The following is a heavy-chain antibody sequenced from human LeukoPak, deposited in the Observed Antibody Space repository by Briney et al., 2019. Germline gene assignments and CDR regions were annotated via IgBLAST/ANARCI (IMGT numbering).Heavy chain of an antibody. D-gene: IGHD5-18*01. J-gene: IGHJ4*02. CDR3: AREGGGYSYGN. Sequence: PGGSLRLSCAASGFTFSSYWMSWVRQAPGKGLEWVANIKQDGSEKYYVDSEKGRFTISRDNAKNPLYLQMNSLRAEDTAVYYCAREGGGYSYGNWGQGTLVTVSS. CDR1: GFTFSSYW. CDR2: IKQDGSEK. V-gene: IGHV3-7*01.